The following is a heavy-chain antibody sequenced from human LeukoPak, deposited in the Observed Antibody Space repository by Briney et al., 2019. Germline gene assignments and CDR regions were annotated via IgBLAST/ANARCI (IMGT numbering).Heavy chain of an antibody. CDR1: GFTVSSNY. Sequence: GGSLRLSCAASGFTVSSNYMSWVRQAPGKGLEWVSVIYSGGSTYYADSVKGRFTTPRDNSKNTLYLQMNSLRAEDTAVYYCAREIIQLPGYFDYWGQGTLVTVSS. CDR2: IYSGGST. D-gene: IGHD5-18*01. CDR3: AREIIQLPGYFDY. J-gene: IGHJ4*02. V-gene: IGHV3-53*01.